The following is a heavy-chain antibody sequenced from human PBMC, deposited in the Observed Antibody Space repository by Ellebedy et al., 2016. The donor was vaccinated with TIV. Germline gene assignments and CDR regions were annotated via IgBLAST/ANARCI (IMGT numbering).Heavy chain of an antibody. V-gene: IGHV3-48*04. CDR2: ISSSSSTI. CDR1: GFTFSSYS. D-gene: IGHD2-8*01. Sequence: PGGSLRLSCAASGFTFSSYSMNWVRQAPGKGLEWVSYISSSSSTIYYADSVKGRFTISRDNAKNSLYLHMNSLRAEDTAVYYCARVRSVYYYMDVWGKGTTVTVSS. J-gene: IGHJ6*03. CDR3: ARVRSVYYYMDV.